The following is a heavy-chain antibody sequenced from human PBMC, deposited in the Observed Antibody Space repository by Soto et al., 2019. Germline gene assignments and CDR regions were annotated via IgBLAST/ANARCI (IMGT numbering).Heavy chain of an antibody. J-gene: IGHJ4*02. CDR2: IDHTSST. Sequence: SENPSLTRAGYGGAFSWPHLGLFRQTPGKGLEWIGEIDHTSSTNYSPSLKSRVTISVDTSKTQFSLKLSSVTAADTAVYYCARRGGGNYPYYFDYWGQGTLVTVSS. D-gene: IGHD3-16*01. CDR1: GGAFSWPH. CDR3: ARRGGGNYPYYFDY. V-gene: IGHV4-34*01.